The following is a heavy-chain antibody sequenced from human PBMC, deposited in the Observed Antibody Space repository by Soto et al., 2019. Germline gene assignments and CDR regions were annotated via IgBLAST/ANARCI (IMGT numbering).Heavy chain of an antibody. D-gene: IGHD3-10*01. CDR1: GFVSTNYN. Sequence: GASVKVSFKASGFVSTNYNFHWVRQAPGQSLEWMGRINAANGNTQYSQNFQGRVTFTSDASASTAFMELTNLRFEDKAMYYCATDYGSNWRLWGQGTLVTVSS. CDR3: ATDYGSNWRL. J-gene: IGHJ4*02. V-gene: IGHV1-3*01. CDR2: INAANGNT.